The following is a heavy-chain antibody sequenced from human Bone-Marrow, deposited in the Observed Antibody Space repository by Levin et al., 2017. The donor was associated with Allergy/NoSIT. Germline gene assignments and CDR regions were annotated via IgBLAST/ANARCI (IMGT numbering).Heavy chain of an antibody. CDR3: TRLDY. D-gene: IGHD6-25*01. Sequence: GGSLRLSCAASGFSLSTYVFHWVRQAPGKGLEWVAVMSDDGTTKFYADSVKGRFAISRDNSKNTVYLHMKSLRTDDSAVYYCTRLDYWGRGTLVAVSS. V-gene: IGHV3-30*09. J-gene: IGHJ4*02. CDR1: GFSLSTYV. CDR2: MSDDGTTK.